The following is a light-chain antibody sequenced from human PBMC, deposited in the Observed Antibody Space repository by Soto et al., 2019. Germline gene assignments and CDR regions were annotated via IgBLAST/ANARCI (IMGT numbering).Light chain of an antibody. CDR2: KAS. Sequence: DIQMTQSPSTLSASVGDGVTITCRASQSISNWLAWYQQKPGKAPKLLIYKASSLQSGVPSRFSGSGSGTEFPLIISSLQPDDFATYYCQYYNNYPYTFGQGTKLEIK. V-gene: IGKV1-5*03. CDR3: QYYNNYPYT. CDR1: QSISNW. J-gene: IGKJ2*01.